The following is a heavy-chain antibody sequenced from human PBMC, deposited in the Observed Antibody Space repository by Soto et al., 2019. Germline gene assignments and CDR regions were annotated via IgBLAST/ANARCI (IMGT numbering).Heavy chain of an antibody. D-gene: IGHD2-15*01. Sequence: PSETPSLTFTVSGGSISSSDFYWGWLRQTPGKGLEFIGSMYYSGGTYYNPSLKSRRTISVDTAKNQCTLKWSSVTAADTAVYYCAGLLNDYCSGGSCQFSWFDPWGQGTLVTVSS. CDR1: GGSISSSDFY. V-gene: IGHV4-39*01. CDR2: MYYSGGT. CDR3: AGLLNDYCSGGSCQFSWFDP. J-gene: IGHJ5*02.